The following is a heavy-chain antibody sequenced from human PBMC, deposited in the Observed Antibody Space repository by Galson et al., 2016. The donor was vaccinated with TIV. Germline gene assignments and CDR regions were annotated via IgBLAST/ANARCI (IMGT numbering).Heavy chain of an antibody. CDR1: GFSIGSGYY. J-gene: IGHJ4*02. CDR3: ARQVPGSLGTGYFDY. V-gene: IGHV4-38-2*01. Sequence: SETLSLTCAVSGFSIGSGYYWGWIRQPPGKGLEWVATAYYRGSTYYNPSLRSRATISVDTSKNQFSLRLNSVTAADTAVYYCARQVPGSLGTGYFDYWSRGTLVTVSS. CDR2: AYYRGST. D-gene: IGHD1-1*01.